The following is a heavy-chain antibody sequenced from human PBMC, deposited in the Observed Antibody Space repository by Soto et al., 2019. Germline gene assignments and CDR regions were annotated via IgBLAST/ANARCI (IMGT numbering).Heavy chain of an antibody. J-gene: IGHJ4*02. V-gene: IGHV1-69*01. D-gene: IGHD1-1*01. Sequence: VRQAPGQGLEWMGGIIPIFGTANYAQKFQGRVTITADESTSTAYMELSSLRSEDTAVYYCARDVHTTVQGYYFDYWGQGTLVTVSS. CDR3: ARDVHTTVQGYYFDY. CDR2: IIPIFGTA.